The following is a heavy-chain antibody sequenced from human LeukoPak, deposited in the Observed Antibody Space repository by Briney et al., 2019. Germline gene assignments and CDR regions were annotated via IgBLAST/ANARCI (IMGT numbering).Heavy chain of an antibody. CDR1: GYTFTSYY. CDR3: AKDKEALKNWDH. V-gene: IGHV1-46*01. CDR2: INPSGGST. Sequence: GASVKVSCKASGYTFTSYYMHWVRQAPGQGLAWMGIINPSGGSTTYAQKFQGRVTMTRDTSTSTAYMELSSLRSEDTAVYYCAKDKEALKNWDHWGQGTLVTVSS. J-gene: IGHJ4*02. D-gene: IGHD1-1*01.